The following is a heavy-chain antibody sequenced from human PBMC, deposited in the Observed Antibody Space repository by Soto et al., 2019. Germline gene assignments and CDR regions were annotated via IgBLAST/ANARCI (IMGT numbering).Heavy chain of an antibody. V-gene: IGHV3-30*18. J-gene: IGHJ4*02. CDR1: GFTFSSYG. CDR3: AKSPWLRYFDY. D-gene: IGHD5-12*01. Sequence: PGGSLRLSCAASGFTFSSYGMHWVRQAPGKGLEWVAVISYDGSNKYYADSVKGRFTISRDNSKNTLYLQMNSLRAEDTAVYYCAKSPWLRYFDYWGQGTLVTVSS. CDR2: ISYDGSNK.